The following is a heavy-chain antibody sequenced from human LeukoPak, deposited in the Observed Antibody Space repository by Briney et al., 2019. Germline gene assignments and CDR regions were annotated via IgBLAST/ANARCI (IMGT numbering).Heavy chain of an antibody. CDR3: ARDGYGLDTPIVSTNFDY. CDR1: GFTFRSSA. Sequence: PGGSLRLSCAASGFTFRSSAMHWVRQAPGKGLEWVAVISYDGRNKYYADSAKGRFTISRDNSKNTLYLQMNSLRPEDTAVYYCARDGYGLDTPIVSTNFDYWGQGTLVTVSS. D-gene: IGHD5-18*01. V-gene: IGHV3-30*04. CDR2: ISYDGRNK. J-gene: IGHJ4*02.